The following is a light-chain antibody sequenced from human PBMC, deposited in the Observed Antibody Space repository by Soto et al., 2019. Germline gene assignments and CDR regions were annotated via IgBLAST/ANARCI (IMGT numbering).Light chain of an antibody. CDR2: DAS. CDR1: QSVSSY. CDR3: HQRSNWPIT. V-gene: IGKV3-11*01. Sequence: EFVLTQSPGTLSLSPGERATLSCRASQSVSSYLAWYQQKPGQAPRLLIYDASNRATGIPARFSGSGSGTDFTLTISSLEPEDFAVYYCHQRSNWPITFGQGTRLEIK. J-gene: IGKJ5*01.